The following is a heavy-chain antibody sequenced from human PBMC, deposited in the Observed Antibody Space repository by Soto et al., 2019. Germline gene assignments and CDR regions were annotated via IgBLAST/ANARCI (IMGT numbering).Heavy chain of an antibody. V-gene: IGHV4-59*01. J-gene: IGHJ4*02. CDR1: GGSISSYY. Sequence: SETLSLTCTVSGGSISSYYWSWIRQPPGKGLEWIGYIYYSGSTNYNPSLKSRVTISVDTSKNQFSLKLSSVTAADTAVYYCARGMAGSGWYELGIDYWGQGTLVTVSS. D-gene: IGHD6-19*01. CDR3: ARGMAGSGWYELGIDY. CDR2: IYYSGST.